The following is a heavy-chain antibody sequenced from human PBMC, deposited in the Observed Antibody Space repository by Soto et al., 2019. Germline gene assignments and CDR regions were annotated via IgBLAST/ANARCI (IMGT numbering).Heavy chain of an antibody. V-gene: IGHV1-2*02. D-gene: IGHD2-2*01. Sequence: QVQLVQSGAEVKRPGASVKVSCKASGYTDTGYYIHWVRQAPGQGLEWMGWINPASGGTNSAQKFQGRVSMTRDASISTAYMDLTNLRSDDTAVYFCARVRLPAPGSPWGFWGQGALVTVSS. CDR3: ARVRLPAPGSPWGF. CDR2: INPASGGT. J-gene: IGHJ4*02. CDR1: GYTDTGYY.